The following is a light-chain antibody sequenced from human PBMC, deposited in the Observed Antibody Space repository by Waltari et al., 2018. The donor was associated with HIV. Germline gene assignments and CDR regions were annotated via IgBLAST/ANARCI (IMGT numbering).Light chain of an antibody. CDR2: DVS. CDR1: SSDVGGYNS. V-gene: IGLV2-14*01. CDR3: SSYTSSSTVV. Sequence: QSALTQPASVSGSPGQSIPISCPGTSSDVGGYNSVSWYQQHPGKAPKLMIFDVSNRPSGVSNRFSGSKSGNTASLTISGLQAEDEADYYCSSYTSSSTVVFGGGTKVTVL. J-gene: IGLJ2*01.